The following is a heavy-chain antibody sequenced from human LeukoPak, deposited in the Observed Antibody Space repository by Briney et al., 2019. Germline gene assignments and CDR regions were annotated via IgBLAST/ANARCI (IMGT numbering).Heavy chain of an antibody. V-gene: IGHV4-59*01. CDR1: GVSISNYY. CDR2: IHYSGST. Sequence: SETLSLTCTITGVSISNYYCTWIREPPGKELEWMGYIHYSGSTNYNPSLKSRVTISVDTSKNQFSLKLSSVTAADTAVYYCARVAKYDYVWGSYRYFDYWGQGTLVTVSS. CDR3: ARVAKYDYVWGSYRYFDY. J-gene: IGHJ4*02. D-gene: IGHD3-16*02.